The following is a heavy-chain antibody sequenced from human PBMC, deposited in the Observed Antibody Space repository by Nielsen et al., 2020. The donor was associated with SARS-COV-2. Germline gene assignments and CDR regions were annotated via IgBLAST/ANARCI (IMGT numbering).Heavy chain of an antibody. V-gene: IGHV3-11*01. CDR2: ITSSGSPI. CDR1: GFTFSDSY. CDR3: ARGSFGELLSPFDS. Sequence: GGSLRLSCAASGFTFSDSYMSWIRQAPGKGLEWISHITSSGSPIYYADSVKGRFTMSRDNAKNSLFLQMNSLRAEDTAVYYCARGSFGELLSPFDSWGRGTLVTVSS. J-gene: IGHJ4*02. D-gene: IGHD3-10*01.